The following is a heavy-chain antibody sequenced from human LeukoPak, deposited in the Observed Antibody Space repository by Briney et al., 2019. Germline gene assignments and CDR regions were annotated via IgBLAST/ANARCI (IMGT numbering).Heavy chain of an antibody. V-gene: IGHV3-33*03. CDR1: GFTFSSYG. CDR2: IWYDGSNK. Sequence: GRSLRLSCAASGFTFSSYGMHWVRQAPGKGLEWVPAIWYDGSNKYYADSVKGRFTISRDNSRNTLYLQTNNLRAEDTAVYYCAKDSPRRSLVATIDFDYWGQGTLVTVSS. CDR3: AKDSPRRSLVATIDFDY. D-gene: IGHD5-12*01. J-gene: IGHJ4*02.